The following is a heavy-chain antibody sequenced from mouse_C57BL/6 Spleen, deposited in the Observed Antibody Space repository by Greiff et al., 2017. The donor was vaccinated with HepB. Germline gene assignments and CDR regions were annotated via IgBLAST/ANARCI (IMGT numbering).Heavy chain of an antibody. V-gene: IGHV2-4*01. Sequence: VMLVESGPGLVQPSQSLSITCTVSGFSLTSYGVHWVRQPPGKGLEWLGVIWSGGSTDYNAAFISRLSISKDNSKSQVFFKMNSLQADDTAIYYCAKGAYYSNPYAMDYWGQGTSVTVAS. D-gene: IGHD2-5*01. CDR3: AKGAYYSNPYAMDY. J-gene: IGHJ4*01. CDR2: IWSGGST. CDR1: GFSLTSYG.